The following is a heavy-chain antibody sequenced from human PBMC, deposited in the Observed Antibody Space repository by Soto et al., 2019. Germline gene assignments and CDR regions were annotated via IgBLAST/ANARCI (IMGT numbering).Heavy chain of an antibody. V-gene: IGHV3-33*01. J-gene: IGHJ6*02. Sequence: GSLRLSCAASGFTFSSYGMHWVRQAPGKGLEWVAVIWYDGSNKYYADSVKGRFTISRDNSKNTLFLQMNSLRAEDTAVYYCARGAPYCSSTSCYNYYGMDIWGQGTTVTVSS. CDR3: ARGAPYCSSTSCYNYYGMDI. CDR1: GFTFSSYG. D-gene: IGHD2-2*02. CDR2: IWYDGSNK.